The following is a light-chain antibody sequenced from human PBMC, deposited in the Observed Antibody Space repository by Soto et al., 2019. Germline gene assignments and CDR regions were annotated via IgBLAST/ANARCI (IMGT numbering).Light chain of an antibody. CDR1: SSDVGGYDR. V-gene: IGLV2-14*01. CDR3: SSYTDSSNYV. J-gene: IGLJ1*01. Sequence: QSALTQPPSASGSPGQSVTISCTGTSSDVGGYDRVSWYQQYPGKVPKLMIYQVTNRPSGVSNRFSGSRSGNTASLTISGLQAEDEADYYCSSYTDSSNYVFGTGTKLTVL. CDR2: QVT.